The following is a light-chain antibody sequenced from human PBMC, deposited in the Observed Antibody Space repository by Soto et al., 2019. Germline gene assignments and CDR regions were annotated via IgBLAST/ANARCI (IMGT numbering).Light chain of an antibody. CDR1: QGISSY. V-gene: IGKV1-9*01. CDR2: AAY. Sequence: DIQLTQSPSFLSASEGDRVTITCRASQGISSYLAWYQQKPGKAHELLIYAAYTLQSGVPSRFSGSGSGTDFTLTISCLQSEDFATYYCKQYYSFPRTFGQGTKVDIK. J-gene: IGKJ1*01. CDR3: KQYYSFPRT.